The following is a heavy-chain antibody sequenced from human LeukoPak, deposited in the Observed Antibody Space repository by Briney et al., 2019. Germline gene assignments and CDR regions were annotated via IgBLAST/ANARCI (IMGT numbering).Heavy chain of an antibody. Sequence: PRGSLRLSCAASGFTVSSTYMSWVRQAPGKGLEWVSVIHSGGNAYYADSLKGRFTISRDNSKNTLYLQMNSLRAEDTAVYYCARVPAGFHYDSSGTWGQGTLVTVSS. CDR2: IHSGGNA. J-gene: IGHJ4*02. CDR3: ARVPAGFHYDSSGT. V-gene: IGHV3-53*01. D-gene: IGHD3-22*01. CDR1: GFTVSSTY.